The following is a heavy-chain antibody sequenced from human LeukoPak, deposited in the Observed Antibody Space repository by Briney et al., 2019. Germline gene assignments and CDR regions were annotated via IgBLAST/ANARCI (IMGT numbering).Heavy chain of an antibody. V-gene: IGHV3-23*01. CDR2: ISGSGGST. D-gene: IGHD2-2*01. CDR1: GFTFSSYA. Sequence: PGGSLRLSCAASGFTFSSYAMSWVRQAPGKGLEWVSAISGSGGSTYYADSVKGRFTISRDNSKNTLYLQMNSLRAEDTAVYYCAKMDCSSTSCYSHYFDYWGQGTLVPVSS. CDR3: AKMDCSSTSCYSHYFDY. J-gene: IGHJ4*02.